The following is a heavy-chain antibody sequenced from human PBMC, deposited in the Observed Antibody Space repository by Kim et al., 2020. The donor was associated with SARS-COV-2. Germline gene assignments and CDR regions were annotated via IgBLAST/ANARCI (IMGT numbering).Heavy chain of an antibody. D-gene: IGHD6-13*01. Sequence: GESLKISCKGSGYSFTSYWIGWVRQMPGKGLEWMGIIYPGDSDTRYSQPFQGQVTISADKSISTTYLQWSRLKASDNAMYYCARIPEVTIAAVYYYYGMDVWGQGTTVTVSS. V-gene: IGHV5-51*01. CDR1: GYSFTSYW. CDR3: ARIPEVTIAAVYYYYGMDV. CDR2: IYPGDSDT. J-gene: IGHJ6*02.